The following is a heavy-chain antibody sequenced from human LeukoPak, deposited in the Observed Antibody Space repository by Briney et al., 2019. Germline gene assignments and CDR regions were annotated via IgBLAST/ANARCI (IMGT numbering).Heavy chain of an antibody. J-gene: IGHJ4*02. CDR1: GGSISSSSYY. D-gene: IGHD3-22*01. V-gene: IGHV4-39*07. CDR3: ARLHYYDSSGYENY. CDR2: IYYSGST. Sequence: SETLSLTCTVSGGSISSSSYYWGWIRQPPGKGLEWIGSIYYSGSTYYNPSLKSRVTISVDTSKNQFSLKLSSVTAADTAVYYCARLHYYDSSGYENYWGQGTLVTVSS.